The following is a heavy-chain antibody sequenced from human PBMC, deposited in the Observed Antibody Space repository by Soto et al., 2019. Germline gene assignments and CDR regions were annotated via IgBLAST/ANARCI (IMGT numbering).Heavy chain of an antibody. Sequence: QVQLVESGGGVVQPGRSLRLSCAVSGFTFSSYGMHWVRQAPGKGPEWVAVIWYDGSLKYYADSVKGRFTISRDNSKKTLNLQMNSLRAEDTAVYYCARGATVINEGGNNWFDPWGQGTLVTVSS. V-gene: IGHV3-33*01. CDR2: IWYDGSLK. CDR1: GFTFSSYG. CDR3: ARGATVINEGGNNWFDP. D-gene: IGHD4-4*01. J-gene: IGHJ5*02.